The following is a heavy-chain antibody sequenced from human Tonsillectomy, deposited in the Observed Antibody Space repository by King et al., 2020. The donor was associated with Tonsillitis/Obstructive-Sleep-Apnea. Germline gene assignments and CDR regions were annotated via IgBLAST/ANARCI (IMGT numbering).Heavy chain of an antibody. CDR3: ARTYCSGDNCYSGNWFDP. D-gene: IGHD2-15*01. J-gene: IGHJ5*02. V-gene: IGHV4-34*01. Sequence: VQLQLWGAGLLKPSETLSLTCAVYGGSFSGYYWSWIRQPPGKGLEWIGEINHSGSTNYNPSLKSRVTISVDTSKNQFSLKLSSVTAADTAVYYCARTYCSGDNCYSGNWFDPWGQGTLVTVSS. CDR2: INHSGST. CDR1: GGSFSGYY.